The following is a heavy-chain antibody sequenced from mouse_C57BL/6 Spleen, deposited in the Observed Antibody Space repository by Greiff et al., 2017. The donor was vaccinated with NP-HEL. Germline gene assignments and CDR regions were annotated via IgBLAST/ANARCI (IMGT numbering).Heavy chain of an antibody. CDR2: INPNNGGT. V-gene: IGHV1-18*01. CDR1: GYTFTDYN. D-gene: IGHD3-3*01. CDR3: ARRGPYYFDD. Sequence: EVQLQQSGPELVKPGASVKIPCKASGYTFTDYNMDWVKQSHGKSLEWIGDINPNNGGTIYNQKFKGKATLTVDKSSSTAYMELRSLTSEDTAVYYVARRGPYYFDDWGQGTTLTVSS. J-gene: IGHJ2*01.